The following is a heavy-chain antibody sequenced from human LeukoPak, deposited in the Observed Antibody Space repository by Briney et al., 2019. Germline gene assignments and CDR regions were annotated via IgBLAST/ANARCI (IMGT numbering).Heavy chain of an antibody. CDR1: GYTLTAYH. V-gene: IGHV1-2*06. CDR2: INPNSGDT. Sequence: ASVKVSCKASGYTLTAYHVHWVRQAPGQGLEWMGRINPNSGDTNYAQEFQGRVTMTRDTSISTAYMELSRLRSDDTAVYYCARAGPPLEFDCWGQGTLVTVSS. D-gene: IGHD3-10*01. CDR3: ARAGPPLEFDC. J-gene: IGHJ4*02.